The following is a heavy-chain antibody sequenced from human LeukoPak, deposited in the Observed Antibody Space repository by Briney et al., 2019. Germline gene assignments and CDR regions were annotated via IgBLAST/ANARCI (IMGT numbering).Heavy chain of an antibody. D-gene: IGHD6-19*01. CDR3: ARGQFLYSTGWPSTIRFDY. CDR2: ISYSGST. V-gene: IGHV4-39*07. J-gene: IGHJ4*02. Sequence: SETLSLTCTVSGDSISTSNSYWGWIRQPPGKGLEWIGRISYSGSTYYNPSLKSRVTISVDTSKNHFSLKLSSVTAADTAAYYCARGQFLYSTGWPSTIRFDYWGQGALVTVSS. CDR1: GDSISTSNSY.